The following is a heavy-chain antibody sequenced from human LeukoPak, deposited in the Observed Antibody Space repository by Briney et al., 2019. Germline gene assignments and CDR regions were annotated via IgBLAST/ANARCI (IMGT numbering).Heavy chain of an antibody. CDR1: GSTFTPYF. Sequence: GAPLRVSSKASGSTFTPYFMHSVRQAPGHRLEWMGCINPDSVATNYGQKFQGRVTMTRDTSITTAYMELSRLTSDDTAVYFCATTSRDSDAYYDYLNYWGQGTLITVSS. D-gene: IGHD3-10*01. CDR2: INPDSVAT. J-gene: IGHJ4*02. CDR3: ATTSRDSDAYYDYLNY. V-gene: IGHV1-2*02.